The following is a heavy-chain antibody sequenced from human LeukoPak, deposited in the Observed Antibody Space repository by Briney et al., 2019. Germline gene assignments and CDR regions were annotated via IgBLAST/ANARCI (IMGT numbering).Heavy chain of an antibody. Sequence: TGGSLRLSCAASGFTFSSYTMNWVRQAPGKGLEWVSSISTSGTYIYYADSVKGRFTVSRDNAKNSLDLQMNSLRAEDTAVYYCARAAGNYVFTSSDYWGQGTLVTVSS. V-gene: IGHV3-21*01. D-gene: IGHD4-11*01. J-gene: IGHJ4*02. CDR1: GFTFSSYT. CDR3: ARAAGNYVFTSSDY. CDR2: ISTSGTYI.